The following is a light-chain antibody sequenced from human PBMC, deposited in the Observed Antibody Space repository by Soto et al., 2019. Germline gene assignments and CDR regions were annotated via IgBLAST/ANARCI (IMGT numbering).Light chain of an antibody. CDR1: HNIERW. Sequence: IQMTQSPSTLSASVGDRVTITCRASHNIERWMAWYQQKPGKAPSLLIFDASTLHSGVPSRFSGSGSGTDFTLTISSLQPDDFATYYCEQFAISTTFGQGTKVDIK. J-gene: IGKJ1*01. CDR2: DAS. V-gene: IGKV1-5*01. CDR3: EQFAISTT.